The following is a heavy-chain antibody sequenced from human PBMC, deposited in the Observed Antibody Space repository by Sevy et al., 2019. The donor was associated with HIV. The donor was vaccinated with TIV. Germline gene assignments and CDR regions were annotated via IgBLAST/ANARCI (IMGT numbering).Heavy chain of an antibody. CDR2: ISNSGSDI. CDR1: GFTFSSYV. J-gene: IGHJ4*02. Sequence: GSLRLSCVASGFTFSSYVMNWVRQAPGKGLEWVSYISNSGSDIHYSDSLRGRFTISRDNAKNSLFLQMNSLRAEDTAVYYCARDLPPSATTVAHFDYWGQGTLVTVSS. CDR3: ARDLPPSATTVAHFDY. V-gene: IGHV3-48*03. D-gene: IGHD4-17*01.